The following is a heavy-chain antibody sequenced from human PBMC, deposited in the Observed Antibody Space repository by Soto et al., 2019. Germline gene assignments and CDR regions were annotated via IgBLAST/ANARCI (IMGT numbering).Heavy chain of an antibody. CDR3: ARDLTYYDFWSGYHMAPYFYYGMDV. Sequence: GGSLRLSCAASGFTFSSYAMHWVRQAPGKGLEWVAVISYDGSNKYYADSVKGRFTISRDNSKNTLYLQMNSLRAEDTAVYYCARDLTYYDFWSGYHMAPYFYYGMDVWGQGTTVTVSS. CDR2: ISYDGSNK. CDR1: GFTFSSYA. V-gene: IGHV3-30-3*01. J-gene: IGHJ6*02. D-gene: IGHD3-3*01.